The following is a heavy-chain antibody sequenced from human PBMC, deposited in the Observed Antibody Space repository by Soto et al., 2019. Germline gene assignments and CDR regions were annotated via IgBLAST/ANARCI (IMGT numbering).Heavy chain of an antibody. CDR1: GYTFTSYD. V-gene: IGHV1-8*01. CDR3: ARRNILGGGFGLYYYYCLDV. Sequence: QVQLVQSGAEVRKPGASVKVSCKASGYTFTSYDINWVRQATGQGLEWMGWMNSNSGNTGYAQKFQGRVTMTRNTSIRTAYMELSSLRSEDTAVYYCARRNILGGGFGLYYYYCLDVWGKGTTVTVSS. J-gene: IGHJ6*04. CDR2: MNSNSGNT. D-gene: IGHD1-26*01.